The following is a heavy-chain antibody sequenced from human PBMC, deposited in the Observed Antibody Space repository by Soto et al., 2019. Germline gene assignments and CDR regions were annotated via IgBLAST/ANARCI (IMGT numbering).Heavy chain of an antibody. CDR3: ARVAARGYYYYGMDV. V-gene: IGHV1-2*04. D-gene: IGHD6-6*01. Sequence: ASVKVSCKASGYTFTGYYMHWVRQAPGQGLEWMGWINPNSGGTNYAQKFQGWVTMTRDTSISTAYMELSRLRSDDTAVYYCARVAARGYYYYGMDVWGQGTTVTVSS. CDR2: INPNSGGT. CDR1: GYTFTGYY. J-gene: IGHJ6*02.